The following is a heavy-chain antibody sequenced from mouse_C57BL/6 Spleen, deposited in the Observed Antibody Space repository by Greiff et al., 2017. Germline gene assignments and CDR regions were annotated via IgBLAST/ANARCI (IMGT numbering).Heavy chain of an antibody. V-gene: IGHV1-26*01. D-gene: IGHD1-1*01. CDR3: AREVFIYYYGSSYGYFDV. J-gene: IGHJ1*03. CDR2: INPNNGGT. Sequence: EVQLQQSGPELVKPGASVKISCKASGYTFTDYYMNWVKQSHGKSLEWIGDINPNNGGTSYNQKFKGKATLTADKSSSTAYMELRRLTSEDSAVYYGAREVFIYYYGSSYGYFDVWGTGTTVTVSS. CDR1: GYTFTDYY.